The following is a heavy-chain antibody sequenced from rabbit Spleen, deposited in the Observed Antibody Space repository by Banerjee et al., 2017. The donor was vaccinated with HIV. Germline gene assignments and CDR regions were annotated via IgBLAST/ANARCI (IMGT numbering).Heavy chain of an antibody. CDR3: ARDLVAVIGWNFNL. CDR1: GVSLNDKDV. V-gene: IGHV1S40*01. D-gene: IGHD1-1*01. J-gene: IGHJ4*01. CDR2: INIVTGKS. Sequence: QSLEESGGDLVKPEGSLTLTCKASGVSLNDKDVMCWVRQAPGKGLEWIACINIVTGKSVYASWAKGRFTMSRISSTTVTLQMTSLTAADTATYFCARDLVAVIGWNFNLWGPGTLVTV.